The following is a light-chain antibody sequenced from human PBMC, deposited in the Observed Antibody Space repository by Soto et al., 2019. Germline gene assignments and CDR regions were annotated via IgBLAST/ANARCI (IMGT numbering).Light chain of an antibody. J-gene: IGLJ2*01. CDR1: SSDIGGYDY. CDR2: DVS. Sequence: QSALTQPASVSGSPGLSITISCTGTSSDIGGYDYVSWYQQHPGRVPQLMIYDVSNRPSGVSNRFSGSKSGNTASLTISGLQAEDEADYYCSSYTSGSSLVVFGGGTTLTVL. V-gene: IGLV2-14*03. CDR3: SSYTSGSSLVV.